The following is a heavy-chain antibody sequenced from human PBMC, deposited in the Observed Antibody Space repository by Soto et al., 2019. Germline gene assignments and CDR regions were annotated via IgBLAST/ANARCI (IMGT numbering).Heavy chain of an antibody. CDR2: MNPNSGNT. J-gene: IGHJ4*02. CDR3: ARGELVTAIDFDF. D-gene: IGHD2-21*02. V-gene: IGHV1-8*01. CDR1: GYTFTSYD. Sequence: QVQLVQSGAEVKKPGASVQVSCKASGYTFTSYDIHWVRQSTGQGLEWMGWMNPNSGNTGYAQKVQGRVTMTRNTSRRTAYMELSSLRSEDAAEYYCARGELVTAIDFDFSGQGTLVTVSS.